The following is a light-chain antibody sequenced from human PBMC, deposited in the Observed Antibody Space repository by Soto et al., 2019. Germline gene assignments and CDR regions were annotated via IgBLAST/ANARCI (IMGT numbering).Light chain of an antibody. J-gene: IGKJ1*01. CDR3: KQYYYTPPT. V-gene: IGKV4-1*01. Sequence: DIVMTQSPDSLAVSLGERATINCNSSQSVLYSSNNKNYLACYQQKAGQPPRLLIYWASTREFGAPDRFSGSGSGTEFTLTITSLQAEDVAVYSCKQYYYTPPTFGQGTKVEIK. CDR2: WAS. CDR1: QSVLYSSNNKNY.